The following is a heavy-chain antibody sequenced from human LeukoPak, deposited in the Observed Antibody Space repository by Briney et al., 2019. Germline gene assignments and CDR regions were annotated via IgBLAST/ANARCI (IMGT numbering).Heavy chain of an antibody. J-gene: IGHJ4*02. CDR1: GYTFTSYA. Sequence: ASVKVSCKASGYTFTSYAMNWVRQAPGQGLEWMGWINTNTGNPTYAQGFTGRLVFFLDTSVSTAYLQIRRLKAADTAVYYWARDTVPAATGAAYWGQGTLVTVSS. V-gene: IGHV7-4-1*01. CDR3: ARDTVPAATGAAY. D-gene: IGHD2-2*01. CDR2: INTNTGNP.